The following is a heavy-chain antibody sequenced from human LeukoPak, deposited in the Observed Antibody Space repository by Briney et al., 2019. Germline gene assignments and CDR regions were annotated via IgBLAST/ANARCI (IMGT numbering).Heavy chain of an antibody. CDR2: IYYSGST. D-gene: IGHD4-23*01. V-gene: IGHV4-59*12. J-gene: IGHJ4*02. Sequence: SETLSLTCTVSGGSISSYYWSWIRQPPGKGLEWIGYIYYSGSTNYNPSLKSRVTISVDTSKNQFSLKLSSVTAADTAVYYCARVGDYGGTTSRLKYYFDYWGQGTLVTVSS. CDR3: ARVGDYGGTTSRLKYYFDY. CDR1: GGSISSYY.